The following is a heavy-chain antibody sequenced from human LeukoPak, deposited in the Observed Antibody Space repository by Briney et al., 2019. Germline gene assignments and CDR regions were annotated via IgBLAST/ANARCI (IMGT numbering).Heavy chain of an antibody. D-gene: IGHD5-18*01. CDR1: GGSFSGYY. Sequence: SETLSLTCAVYGGSFSGYYWSWIRQPPGKGLEWIGEINHSGSTNYNPSLKSRVTISVDTSKNQFSLKLSSVTAADTAVYYCAGGIEQLWFIDYWGQGTLVTVSS. CDR3: AGGIEQLWFIDY. V-gene: IGHV4-34*01. CDR2: INHSGST. J-gene: IGHJ4*02.